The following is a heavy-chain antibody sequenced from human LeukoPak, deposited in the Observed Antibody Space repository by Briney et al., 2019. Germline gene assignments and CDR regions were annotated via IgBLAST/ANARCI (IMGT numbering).Heavy chain of an antibody. V-gene: IGHV3-15*01. CDR3: TTALYYYGDYDY. CDR1: GFTFSNAW. Sequence: GGSLRLSCAASGFTFSNAWMSWVRQAPGKGLEWVGRIKSKTDGGTTDYAAPVKGRFTISRDDSKNTLYLQMNSLKTEDTAVYYCTTALYYYGDYDYWGQGTLVTVSS. D-gene: IGHD4-17*01. J-gene: IGHJ4*02. CDR2: IKSKTDGGTT.